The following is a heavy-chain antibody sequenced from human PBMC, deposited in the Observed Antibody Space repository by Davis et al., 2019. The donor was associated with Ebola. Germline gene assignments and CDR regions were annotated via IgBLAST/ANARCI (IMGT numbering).Heavy chain of an antibody. J-gene: IGHJ3*02. CDR2: INTNTGNP. D-gene: IGHD3-10*01. CDR3: ARFTVADAFNI. Sequence: AASVKVSCKASEFSSTKYAMNWVRQAPGQGLEWMGWINTNTGNPTYAQGFTGRFVFSLDTSVSTAYLQITSLRADDTAVYYCARFTVADAFNIWGQGTMVTVSS. V-gene: IGHV7-4-1*02. CDR1: EFSSTKYA.